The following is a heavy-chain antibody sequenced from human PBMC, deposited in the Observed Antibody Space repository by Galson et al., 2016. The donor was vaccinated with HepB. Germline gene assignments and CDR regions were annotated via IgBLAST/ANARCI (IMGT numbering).Heavy chain of an antibody. Sequence: SVKVSCKASGYTFISYGISWVRQAPGQGLEWMGWISTFKGNANYAQNLQGRVTMTTDTSRSTVYMEVRSLRSDDTAVYYCARDVDAGDYYNYGMDVWGQGTTVIVSS. CDR1: GYTFISYG. J-gene: IGHJ6*02. D-gene: IGHD3-10*01. V-gene: IGHV1-18*01. CDR2: ISTFKGNA. CDR3: ARDVDAGDYYNYGMDV.